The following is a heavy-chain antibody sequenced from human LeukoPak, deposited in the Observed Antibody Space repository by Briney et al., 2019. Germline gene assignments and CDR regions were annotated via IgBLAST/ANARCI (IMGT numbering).Heavy chain of an antibody. D-gene: IGHD3-10*01. V-gene: IGHV3-64D*06. CDR1: GFMFNTLS. Sequence: GGSLRLSCSASGFMFNTLSLHWVRQAAGEGLEYVSVISPDGGSTYYADSVRGRFTIARDNSKNMLYLQMRSLRPEDTAIYYCVRDLFGFDFWGQGSLVTVSS. CDR3: VRDLFGFDF. CDR2: ISPDGGST. J-gene: IGHJ4*02.